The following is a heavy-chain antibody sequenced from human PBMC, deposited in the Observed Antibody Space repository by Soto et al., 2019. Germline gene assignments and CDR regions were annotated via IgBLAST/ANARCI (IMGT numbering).Heavy chain of an antibody. CDR1: GGSISSSSYY. J-gene: IGHJ6*02. V-gene: IGHV4-39*01. D-gene: IGHD3-3*01. CDR3: ARSHYDFWSGYRDPYYYYYYGMDV. CDR2: IYYSGST. Sequence: SETLSLTCTVSGGSISSSSYYWGWIRQPPGKGMEWIGSIYYSGSTYYNPSLKSRVTISVDTSKNQFSLKLSSVTAADTAVYFCARSHYDFWSGYRDPYYYYYYGMDVWGQGTTVT.